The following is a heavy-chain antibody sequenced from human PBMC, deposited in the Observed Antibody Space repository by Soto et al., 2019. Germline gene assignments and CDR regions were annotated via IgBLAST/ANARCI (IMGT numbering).Heavy chain of an antibody. D-gene: IGHD3-10*01. Sequence: QVQLVESGGGVVQPGRSLRLSCAASGFTFSSYAMHWVRQAPGKGLEWVADISYDGSNKYYADSVKGRFTISRDNSKNPLYLQMNNLRAKDTAVYYCARGKAGLWFGDLFCWGQGTLVTVSS. CDR2: ISYDGSNK. CDR1: GFTFSSYA. V-gene: IGHV3-30-3*01. CDR3: ARGKAGLWFGDLFC. J-gene: IGHJ4*02.